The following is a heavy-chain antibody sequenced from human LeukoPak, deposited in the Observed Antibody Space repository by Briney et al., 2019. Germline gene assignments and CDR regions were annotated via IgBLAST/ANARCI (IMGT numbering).Heavy chain of an antibody. J-gene: IGHJ4*02. CDR2: ISYDGSNK. Sequence: HPGGSLRLSCAASGFTFSSYAMTWVCQAPGKGLEWVAVISYDGSNKYYADSVKGRFTISRDNSKNTLYLQMNSLRAEDTAVYYCAKTYYYDSSGYYPFDYWGQGTLVTVSS. V-gene: IGHV3-30*18. CDR3: AKTYYYDSSGYYPFDY. D-gene: IGHD3-22*01. CDR1: GFTFSSYA.